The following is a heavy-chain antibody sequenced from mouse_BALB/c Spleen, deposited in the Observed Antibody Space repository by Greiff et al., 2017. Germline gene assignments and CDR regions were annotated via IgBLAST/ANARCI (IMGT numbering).Heavy chain of an antibody. Sequence: VQLQQPGAELVKPGASVKLSCKASGYTFTSYWMHWVKQRPGQGLEWIGEIDPSDSYTNYNQKFKGKATLTVDKSSSTAYMQLSSLTSEDSAVYYCATVNYYGSSPFAYWGQGTLVTVSA. CDR3: ATVNYYGSSPFAY. V-gene: IGHV1-69*02. CDR2: IDPSDSYT. J-gene: IGHJ3*01. D-gene: IGHD1-1*01. CDR1: GYTFTSYW.